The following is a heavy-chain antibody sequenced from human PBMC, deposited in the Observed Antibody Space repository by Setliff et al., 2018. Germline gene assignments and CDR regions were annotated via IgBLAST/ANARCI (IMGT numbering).Heavy chain of an antibody. CDR1: GFTFSHFA. V-gene: IGHV3-21*01. CDR3: ARDITRDGYNSGAFDI. D-gene: IGHD5-12*01. Sequence: PGGSLRLSCAASGFTFSHFAVTWVRQSPGRGLEWVSSISGSSGGIYYADSVKGRFTISRDNAKKSLYMEMNSLRAEDTAVYYCARDITRDGYNSGAFDIWGQGTMVTVSS. CDR2: ISGSSGGI. J-gene: IGHJ3*02.